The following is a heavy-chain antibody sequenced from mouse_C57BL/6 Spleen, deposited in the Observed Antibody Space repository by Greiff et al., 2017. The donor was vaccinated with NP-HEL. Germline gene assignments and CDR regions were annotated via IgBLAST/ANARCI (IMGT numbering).Heavy chain of an antibody. D-gene: IGHD1-1*01. CDR2: IWSGGST. J-gene: IGHJ3*01. V-gene: IGHV2-2*01. CDR1: GFSLTSYG. Sequence: VMLVESGPGLVQPSQSLSITCTVSGFSLTSYGVHWVRQSPGKGLEWLGVIWSGGSTDYNAAFISRLSISKDKSKSHVFIKMNSLQADDTAIYYCARRTTIVAPGFAYWGQGTLVTVSA. CDR3: ARRTTIVAPGFAY.